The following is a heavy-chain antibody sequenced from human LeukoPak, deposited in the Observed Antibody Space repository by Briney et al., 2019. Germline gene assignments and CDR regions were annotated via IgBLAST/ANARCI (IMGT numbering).Heavy chain of an antibody. V-gene: IGHV3-30-3*01. CDR1: GFTFSSYA. Sequence: PGGSLRLSCAASGFTFSSYAMHWVRQAPGKGLEWVAVISYDGSNKYYADSVKGRFTISRDNSKNTLYLQMNSLRAEDTAVYYCAREREDITAVAGTGFDYWGQGTLVTVSS. CDR3: AREREDITAVAGTGFDY. D-gene: IGHD6-19*01. CDR2: ISYDGSNK. J-gene: IGHJ4*02.